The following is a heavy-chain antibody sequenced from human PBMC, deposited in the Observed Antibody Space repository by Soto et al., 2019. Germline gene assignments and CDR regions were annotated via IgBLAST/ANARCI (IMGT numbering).Heavy chain of an antibody. CDR3: ARADAPYYYDSSGYYYGKERYYGMDV. V-gene: IGHV4-30-4*01. D-gene: IGHD3-22*01. CDR1: GGSISSGDYY. Sequence: SETLSLTCTVSGGSISSGDYYWSWIRQPPGKGLEWIGYIYYSGSAYYNPSLKSRVTISVDTSKNQFSLRLSSVTAADTAVYYCARADAPYYYDSSGYYYGKERYYGMDVWGQGTTVTVSS. CDR2: IYYSGSA. J-gene: IGHJ6*02.